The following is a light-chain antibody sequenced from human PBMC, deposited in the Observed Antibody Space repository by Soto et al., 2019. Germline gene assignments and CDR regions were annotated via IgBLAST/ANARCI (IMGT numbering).Light chain of an antibody. CDR3: QQYGKSIT. CDR2: GGS. CDR1: QRVSGDS. V-gene: IGKV3-20*01. J-gene: IGKJ4*01. Sequence: EIVLTQSPGTLSLPPGERATLACRASQRVSGDSLAWYQQKSGQPPRLVIYGGSRATGIPDRFSGGGSGTDLSLTISSLEPEDFAVYYCQQYGKSITFGGGTKVE.